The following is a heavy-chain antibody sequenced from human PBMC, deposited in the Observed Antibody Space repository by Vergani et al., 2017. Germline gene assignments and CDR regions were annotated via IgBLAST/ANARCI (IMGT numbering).Heavy chain of an antibody. Sequence: QVQLVQSGAEVKKPGASVKVSCKASGYTFTGYYMHWVRQAPGQGLEWMGWINPNSGGTNYAQKLQGRVTMTRDTSISTAYMELSRLRSDDTAVYYCAKDLTNSYGMDVWGQGTTVTVSS. V-gene: IGHV1-2*02. CDR2: INPNSGGT. CDR1: GYTFTGYY. D-gene: IGHD1-1*01. CDR3: AKDLTNSYGMDV. J-gene: IGHJ6*02.